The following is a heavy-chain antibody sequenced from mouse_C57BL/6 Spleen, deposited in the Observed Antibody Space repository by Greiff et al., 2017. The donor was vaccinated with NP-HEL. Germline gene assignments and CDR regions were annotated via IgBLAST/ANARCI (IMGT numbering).Heavy chain of an antibody. Sequence: EVQLQESGGGLVQPGGSLKLSCAASGFTFSDYYMYWVRQTPEKRLEWVAYISNGGGSTYYPDTVKGRFTISRDNAKNTLYLQMSRLKSEDTAMYYCARRELRNAMDYWGQGTSVTVSS. CDR2: ISNGGGST. CDR1: GFTFSDYY. J-gene: IGHJ4*01. CDR3: ARRELRNAMDY. D-gene: IGHD2-12*01. V-gene: IGHV5-12*01.